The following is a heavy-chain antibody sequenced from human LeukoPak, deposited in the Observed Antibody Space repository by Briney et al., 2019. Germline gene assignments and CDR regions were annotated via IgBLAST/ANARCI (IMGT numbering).Heavy chain of an antibody. D-gene: IGHD4-17*01. J-gene: IGHJ3*02. V-gene: IGHV3-23*01. CDR3: ARDPNGDYIGTFDM. Sequence: PGGSLRLSCAASGFTFSSYGMSWVRQAPGKGLEWVSSISGSGGSTQYADSVQGRFAISRDNSKNTLYLQMNSLRVEDTAMYFCARDPNGDYIGTFDMWGRGTMVSVSS. CDR2: ISGSGGST. CDR1: GFTFSSYG.